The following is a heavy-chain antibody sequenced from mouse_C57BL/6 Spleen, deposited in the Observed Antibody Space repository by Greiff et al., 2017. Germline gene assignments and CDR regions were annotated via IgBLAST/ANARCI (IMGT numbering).Heavy chain of an antibody. CDR3: ARAPLGLDY. Sequence: EVKVVESEGGLVQPGSSMKLSCTASGFTFSDYYMAWVRQVPEKGLEWVANINYDGSSTYYLDSLKSRFIISRDNAKNILYLQMSSLKSEDTATYYCARAPLGLDYWGQGTTLTVSS. V-gene: IGHV5-16*01. J-gene: IGHJ2*01. CDR1: GFTFSDYY. D-gene: IGHD4-1*01. CDR2: INYDGSST.